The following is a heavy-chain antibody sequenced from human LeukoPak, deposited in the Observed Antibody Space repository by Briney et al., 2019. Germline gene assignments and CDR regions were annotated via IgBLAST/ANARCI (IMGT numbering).Heavy chain of an antibody. CDR2: ISGSGGST. CDR3: ATARSDYYDSSRD. J-gene: IGHJ4*02. V-gene: IGHV3-23*01. Sequence: GGSLRLSCAASGFTFSSYAMSWVRQAPGKGLEWVSAISGSGGSTYYADSVKGRFTISRDNSKNTLYLQMNSLRAEDTAVYYCATARSDYYDSSRDWGQGTLVTVSS. CDR1: GFTFSSYA. D-gene: IGHD3-22*01.